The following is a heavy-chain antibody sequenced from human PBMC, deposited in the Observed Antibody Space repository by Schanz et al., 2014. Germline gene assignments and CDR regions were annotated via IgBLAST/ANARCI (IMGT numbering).Heavy chain of an antibody. D-gene: IGHD3-22*01. CDR1: GFTFSSYS. CDR2: ISSSSSYI. Sequence: EVQLVESGGGLVKPGGSLRLSCAASGFTFSSYSMNWVRQAPGKGLEWVSSISSSSSYIYYADSMKGRFTISRDNAKNSLYLPMNSLRAEDTAVYYCVRVRSPRVKIVVVMDYYYYAMDVWGQGTTVTVSS. V-gene: IGHV3-21*01. CDR3: VRVRSPRVKIVVVMDYYYYAMDV. J-gene: IGHJ6*02.